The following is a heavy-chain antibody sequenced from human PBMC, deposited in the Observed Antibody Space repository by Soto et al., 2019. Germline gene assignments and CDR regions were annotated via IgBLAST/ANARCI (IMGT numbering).Heavy chain of an antibody. J-gene: IGHJ6*02. CDR2: IIPIFGTA. CDR3: AREAGFDFLTGPPTDWYYYYYYGMDV. V-gene: IGHV1-69*13. Sequence: GASVKVSCKASGGTFSSYAISWVRQAPGQGLEWMGGIIPIFGTANYAQKFQGRVTITADESTSTAYMELSSLRSEDTAVYYCAREAGFDFLTGPPTDWYYYYYYGMDVWGQGTTVTVSS. D-gene: IGHD3-9*01. CDR1: GGTFSSYA.